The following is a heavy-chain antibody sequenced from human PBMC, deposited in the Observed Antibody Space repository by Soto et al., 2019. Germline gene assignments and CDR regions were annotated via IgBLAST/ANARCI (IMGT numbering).Heavy chain of an antibody. Sequence: GSSVKVSCKAAGYTFTSYGISWVRQAPGQGLEWMGWISAYNGNTNYAQKLQGRVTMTTDTSTNTAYLELRSLRSDDTAVYFCATDGPSNSGYLHAFDIWGQGTMVTVSS. CDR2: ISAYNGNT. V-gene: IGHV1-18*01. CDR1: GYTFTSYG. J-gene: IGHJ3*02. CDR3: ATDGPSNSGYLHAFDI. D-gene: IGHD5-12*01.